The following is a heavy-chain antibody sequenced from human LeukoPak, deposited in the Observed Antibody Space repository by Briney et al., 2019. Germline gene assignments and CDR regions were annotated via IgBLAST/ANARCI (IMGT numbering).Heavy chain of an antibody. V-gene: IGHV4-4*07. CDR2: IYTSGST. J-gene: IGHJ6*02. CDR3: AREKGYYDILTGSPFYFYGMDV. CDR1: GGSISSYY. Sequence: SETLSLTCTVSGGSISSYYWSWIRQPAGKGPEWIGRIYTSGSTNYNPSLKSRVTMSVDTSKNQFSLKLSSVTAADTAVYYCAREKGYYDILTGSPFYFYGMDVWGQGTTVTVSS. D-gene: IGHD3-9*01.